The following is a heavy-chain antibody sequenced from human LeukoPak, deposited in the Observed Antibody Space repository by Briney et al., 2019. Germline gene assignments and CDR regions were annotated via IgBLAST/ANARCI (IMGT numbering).Heavy chain of an antibody. CDR2: IYYSGST. Sequence: PSETLSLTCTVSGASISTYYWSWIRQPPGKGLEWVGNIYYSGSTNKHPSLKSRVTISVDPSKNQFSLKLTSVTAAAPAVYYCARQGADCGGDCYTNWFDPWGQGTLVTVSS. D-gene: IGHD2-21*02. CDR1: GASISTYY. CDR3: ARQGADCGGDCYTNWFDP. V-gene: IGHV4-59*08. J-gene: IGHJ5*02.